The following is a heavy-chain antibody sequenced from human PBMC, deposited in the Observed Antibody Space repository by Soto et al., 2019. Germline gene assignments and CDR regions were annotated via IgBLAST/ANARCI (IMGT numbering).Heavy chain of an antibody. J-gene: IGHJ4*02. CDR2: IYTSGST. CDR3: ARDYGMIGGSSGYYYDY. V-gene: IGHV4-4*07. D-gene: IGHD3-22*01. CDR1: GGSISSYY. Sequence: SETLSLTCTVSGGSISSYYWSWIRQPAGKGLEWIGRIYTSGSTNYNPSLKGRVTMSVDTSKNQFSLKLSSVTAADTAVYYCARDYGMIGGSSGYYYDYWGQGTLVTVSS.